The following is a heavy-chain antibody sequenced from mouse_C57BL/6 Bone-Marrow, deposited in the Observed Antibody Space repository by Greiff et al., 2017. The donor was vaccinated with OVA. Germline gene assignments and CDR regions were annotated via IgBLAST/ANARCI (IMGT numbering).Heavy chain of an antibody. CDR1: GYAFSSYW. Sequence: VQLQQSGAELVKPGASVKISCKASGYAFSSYWMNWVKQRPGKGLEWIGQIYPGDGDTNYNGKFKGKATLTADKSSSTAYMQLSSLTSEDSAVYFCARWDLFITTYCDYWGQGTTLTVSS. D-gene: IGHD1-1*01. CDR2: IYPGDGDT. J-gene: IGHJ2*01. V-gene: IGHV1-80*01. CDR3: ARWDLFITTYCDY.